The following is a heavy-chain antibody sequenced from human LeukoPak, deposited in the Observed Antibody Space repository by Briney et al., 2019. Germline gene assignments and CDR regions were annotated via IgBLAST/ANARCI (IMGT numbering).Heavy chain of an antibody. CDR1: GGSISSYY. V-gene: IGHV4-4*07. CDR3: ARDRWPPIAAAGPLFDY. Sequence: SETLSLTCTVSGGSISSYYWSWIRQPAGKGLEWIGRIYTSGSTNYNPSLKSRVTMSVDTSKNQFSLKLSSVTAADTAVYYCARDRWPPIAAAGPLFDYWGQGTLVTVSS. CDR2: IYTSGST. J-gene: IGHJ4*02. D-gene: IGHD6-13*01.